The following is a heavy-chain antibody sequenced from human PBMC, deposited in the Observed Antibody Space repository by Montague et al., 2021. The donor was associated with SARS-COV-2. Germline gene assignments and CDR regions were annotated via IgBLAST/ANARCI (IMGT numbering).Heavy chain of an antibody. CDR1: RGSFSGFF. J-gene: IGHJ3*02. CDR2: ITDEGKT. CDR3: ARGRPVRGTLRHFEGLTSVGIDN. V-gene: IGHV4-34*01. D-gene: IGHD1-7*01. Sequence: SETLSLTCAVYRGSFSGFFWTWIRQAPGKGLEWIGEITDEGKTNYSPSXXSRVAMSVDKSKNQKSLALRYVTAADTAVYYCARGRPVRGTLRHFEGLTSVGIDNWGQGTLVTVSS.